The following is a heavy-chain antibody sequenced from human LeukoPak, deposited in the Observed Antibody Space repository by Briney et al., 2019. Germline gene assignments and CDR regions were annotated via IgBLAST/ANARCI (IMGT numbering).Heavy chain of an antibody. CDR1: GFTFSSYS. CDR2: ISGSSRTI. V-gene: IGHV3-48*04. J-gene: IGHJ4*02. Sequence: GGSLRLSCAASGFTFSSYSMNWVRQAPGKGLEWVSSISGSSRTIYYADSVKGRFTISRDNAKNSLYLQMNSLRAEDTAVYYCARDPYYFDYWGQGTLVTVSS. CDR3: ARDPYYFDY.